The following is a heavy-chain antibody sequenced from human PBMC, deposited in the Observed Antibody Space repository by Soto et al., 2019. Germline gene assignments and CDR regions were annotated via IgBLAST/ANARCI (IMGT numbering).Heavy chain of an antibody. Sequence: SETLSLTCTVSGGSVSSGSYYWSWIRQPPGKGLEWIGYIYYSGSTNYNPSLKSRVTISVDTSKNQFSLKLSSVTAADTAVYYCARELTQGGIYDILTGYYLFENYYYYGMDAWGQGTTVTVSS. V-gene: IGHV4-61*01. CDR2: IYYSGST. J-gene: IGHJ6*02. CDR3: ARELTQGGIYDILTGYYLFENYYYYGMDA. D-gene: IGHD3-9*01. CDR1: GGSVSSGSYY.